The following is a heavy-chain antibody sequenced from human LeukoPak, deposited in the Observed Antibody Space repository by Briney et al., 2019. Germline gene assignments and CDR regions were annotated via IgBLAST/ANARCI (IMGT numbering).Heavy chain of an antibody. D-gene: IGHD3-22*01. CDR2: ILSDSSIT. CDR3: ARDLHYYNSDNFANLVLDM. CDR1: GIVFRSYS. V-gene: IGHV3-48*04. Sequence: GGSLRLSCAASGIVFRSYSMTWVRQAPGKGLEWISYILSDSSITYYADSVKGRFTVSRDNVKNSLFLEMNSLRVEDTAVYYCARDLHYYNSDNFANLVLDMWGQGTTVTVSS. J-gene: IGHJ3*02.